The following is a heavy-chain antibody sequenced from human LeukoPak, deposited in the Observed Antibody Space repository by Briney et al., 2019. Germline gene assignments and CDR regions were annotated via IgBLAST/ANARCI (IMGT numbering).Heavy chain of an antibody. CDR1: GGSISSYS. CDR3: ARLGEYSLKD. Sequence: SETLSLTCTVSGGSISSYSWSWIRQPPGKGLEWIGYTSYSGITNYNPSLKSRVTISVDTSKNQFSLKLSSVTAADTAVYYCARLGEYSLKDWGQGILVTVSS. D-gene: IGHD3-16*01. J-gene: IGHJ4*02. CDR2: TSYSGIT. V-gene: IGHV4-59*01.